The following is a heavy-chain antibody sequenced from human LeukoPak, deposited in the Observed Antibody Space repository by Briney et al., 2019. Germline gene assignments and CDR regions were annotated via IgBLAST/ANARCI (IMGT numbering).Heavy chain of an antibody. V-gene: IGHV4-59*01. Sequence: SETLCLTCAVYGGSFSGYYWSWIRQPPGKGLEWIGYIYYSGSTNYNPSLKSRVTISVDTSKNQFSLKLSSVTAADTAVYYCARGSVVRGVITAPFDYWGQGTLVTVSS. CDR2: IYYSGST. J-gene: IGHJ4*02. CDR3: ARGSVVRGVITAPFDY. D-gene: IGHD3-10*01. CDR1: GGSFSGYY.